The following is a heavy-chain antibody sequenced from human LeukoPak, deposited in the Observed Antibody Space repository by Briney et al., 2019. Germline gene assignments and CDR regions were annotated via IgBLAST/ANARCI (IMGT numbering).Heavy chain of an antibody. CDR3: ARVSAAAGIFPGYFDY. D-gene: IGHD6-13*01. CDR1: GFTFDDYG. V-gene: IGHV4-4*02. Sequence: PGGSLRLSCAASGFTFDDYGMSWVRQPPGKGLEWIGEIYHSGSTNYNPSLKSRVTISVDKSKNQFSLKLSSVTAADTAVYYCARVSAAAGIFPGYFDYWGQGTLVTVSS. J-gene: IGHJ4*02. CDR2: IYHSGST.